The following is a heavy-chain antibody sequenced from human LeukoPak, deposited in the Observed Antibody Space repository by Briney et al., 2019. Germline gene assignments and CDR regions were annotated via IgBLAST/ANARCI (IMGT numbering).Heavy chain of an antibody. V-gene: IGHV3-74*01. CDR2: TNGDGSDT. CDR1: GFTFSAFW. CDR3: ARTYTGAWFDY. Sequence: GGSLRLSCAASGFTFSAFWMHWVRQVPGKGLVWISRTNGDGSDTTYADSVKGRFTISRDNAKNRLYLQMNSLRAEDTAVYFCARTYTGAWFDYWGQGALATVSS. J-gene: IGHJ4*02. D-gene: IGHD1-14*01.